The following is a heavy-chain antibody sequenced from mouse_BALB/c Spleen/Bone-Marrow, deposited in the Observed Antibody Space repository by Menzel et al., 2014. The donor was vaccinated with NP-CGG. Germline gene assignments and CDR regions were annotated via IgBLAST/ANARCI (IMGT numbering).Heavy chain of an antibody. CDR1: GYSFTGYN. CDR3: ARGGYDVGTFAY. J-gene: IGHJ3*01. Sequence: EVQLQQSGPELEKPGASVKISCKASGYSFTGYNMNWVKQTNGKSLEWLGNIDPYNGDTRYSQKFKVNATLTVDKSSSTSYMQLKSLTSEDSAVYYCARGGYDVGTFAYWGQGTLVTVSA. V-gene: IGHV1S135*01. D-gene: IGHD2-14*01. CDR2: IDPYNGDT.